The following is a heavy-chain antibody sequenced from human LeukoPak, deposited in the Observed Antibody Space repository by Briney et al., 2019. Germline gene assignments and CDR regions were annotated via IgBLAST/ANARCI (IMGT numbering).Heavy chain of an antibody. CDR1: GYTFTDYY. CDR2: LNPNSGDT. J-gene: IGHJ4*02. Sequence: ASVKVSCKASGYTFTDYYIHWVRQAPGQGLEWMGWLNPNSGDTNHAQIFQGRVTLTRDTSISTAYMELSSLRSDDSAVYYWAGEYCSGDNCRQGFDYWGQGTLVTVSS. V-gene: IGHV1-2*02. D-gene: IGHD2-15*01. CDR3: AGEYCSGDNCRQGFDY.